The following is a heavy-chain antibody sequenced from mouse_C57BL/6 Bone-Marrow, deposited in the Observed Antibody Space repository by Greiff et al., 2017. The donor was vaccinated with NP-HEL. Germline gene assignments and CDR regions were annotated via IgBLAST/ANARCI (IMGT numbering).Heavy chain of an antibody. CDR3: VRGGTRDY. Sequence: QVQLKQSGAELVTPGASVKISCKASGYAFSSYWMNWVKQRPGTGLEWIGQIYPGDGDTNYNGKFKGKATLTADKSSSTAYMQLSSLTSEDSAVYFCVRGGTRDYWGQGTTLTVSS. J-gene: IGHJ2*01. D-gene: IGHD3-1*01. V-gene: IGHV1-80*01. CDR2: IYPGDGDT. CDR1: GYAFSSYW.